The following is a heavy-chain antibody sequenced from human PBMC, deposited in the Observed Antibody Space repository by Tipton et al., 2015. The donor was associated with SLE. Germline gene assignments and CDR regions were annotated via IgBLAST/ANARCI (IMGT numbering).Heavy chain of an antibody. V-gene: IGHV3-30*04. CDR2: ISYDGRNK. CDR3: ARDVVGATEGLDY. J-gene: IGHJ4*02. Sequence: SLRLSCAASGFTFSSYTMHWVRQAPGKGLEWAAVISYDGRNKYYADSVKGRFTISRDNSKSTLYLQMNSLRAEDTAVYYCARDVVGATEGLDYWGQGTLVTVSS. CDR1: GFTFSSYT. D-gene: IGHD1-26*01.